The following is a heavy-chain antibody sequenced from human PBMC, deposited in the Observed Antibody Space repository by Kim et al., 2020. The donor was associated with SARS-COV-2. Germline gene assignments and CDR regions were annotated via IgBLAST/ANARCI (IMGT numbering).Heavy chain of an antibody. J-gene: IGHJ4*02. D-gene: IGHD6-13*01. CDR3: VREGYSSSWFWGFDY. Sequence: ADSVKGRFAISGDNAKNTLYLQMNSLRAEDTAVYYCVREGYSSSWFWGFDYWGQGTLVTVSS. V-gene: IGHV3-74*01.